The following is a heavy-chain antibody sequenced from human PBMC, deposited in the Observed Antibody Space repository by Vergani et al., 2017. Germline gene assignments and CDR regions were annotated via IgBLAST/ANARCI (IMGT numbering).Heavy chain of an antibody. CDR2: IKQDGSEK. V-gene: IGHV3-7*03. CDR3: ARVIQYQRPAFDI. CDR1: GFTFSSYW. Sequence: EVQLVESGGGLVKPGGSLRLSCAASGFTFSSYWMSWVRQAPGKGLEWVANIKQDGSEKYYVDSVKGRFTISRDNAKNSLYLQMNSLRAEDTAVYYCARVIQYQRPAFDIWGQGTMVTVSS. D-gene: IGHD2-2*01. J-gene: IGHJ3*02.